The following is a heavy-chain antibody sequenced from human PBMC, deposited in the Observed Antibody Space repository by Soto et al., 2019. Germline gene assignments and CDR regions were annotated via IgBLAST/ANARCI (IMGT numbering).Heavy chain of an antibody. V-gene: IGHV4-39*01. CDR1: GGSISSSSYY. CDR3: SIMITFGGVIVKTY. Sequence: SETLSLTCTVSGGSISSSSYYWGWIRQPPGKGLEWIGSIYYSGSTYYNPSLKSRVTISVDTSKNQFSLKLSSVTAADTAVYYCSIMITFGGVIVKTYWGQGTLVTVSS. CDR2: IYYSGST. J-gene: IGHJ4*02. D-gene: IGHD3-16*02.